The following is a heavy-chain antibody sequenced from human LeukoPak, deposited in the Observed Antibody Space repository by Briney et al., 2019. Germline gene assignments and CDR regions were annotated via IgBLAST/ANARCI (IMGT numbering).Heavy chain of an antibody. V-gene: IGHV1-2*02. J-gene: IGHJ4*02. CDR1: GYTFTGYY. CDR2: INPNSGGT. Sequence: ASVKVSCKASGYTFTGYYMHWVRQAPGQGLEWMGCINPNSGGTNYAQKFQGRVTMTRDTSISTAYMELSRLRSDDTAVYYCARTGTVDTAIGDYWGQGTLVTVSS. CDR3: ARTGTVDTAIGDY. D-gene: IGHD5-18*01.